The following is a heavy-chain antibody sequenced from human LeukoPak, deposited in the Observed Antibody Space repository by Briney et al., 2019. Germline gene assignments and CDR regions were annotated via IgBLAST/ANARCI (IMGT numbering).Heavy chain of an antibody. J-gene: IGHJ5*02. CDR2: IYTSGST. D-gene: IGHD3-10*01. Sequence: SETLSLTCTVSGGSISSGSYYWSWIRQPAGKGLEWIGRIYTSGSTNYNPSLKSRVTMSVDTSKNQFSLKLSSVTAADTAVYYCARGVYYGSDNWFDPWGQGTLVTVSS. CDR3: ARGVYYGSDNWFDP. V-gene: IGHV4-61*02. CDR1: GGSISSGSYY.